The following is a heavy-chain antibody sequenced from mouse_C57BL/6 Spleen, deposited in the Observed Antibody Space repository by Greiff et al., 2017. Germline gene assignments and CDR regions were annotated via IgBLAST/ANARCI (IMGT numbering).Heavy chain of an antibody. CDR1: GYTFTEYT. Sequence: VQLQQSGAELVKPGASVKLSCKASGYTFTEYTIHWVKQRSGQGLEWIGWFYPGSGSIKYNEKFKDKATLTADKSASTVYMELSRLTAEDSAVYFGARHEEGYDYDGGYAMDYWGQGTSVTVSS. J-gene: IGHJ4*01. CDR2: FYPGSGSI. D-gene: IGHD2-4*01. CDR3: ARHEEGYDYDGGYAMDY. V-gene: IGHV1-62-2*01.